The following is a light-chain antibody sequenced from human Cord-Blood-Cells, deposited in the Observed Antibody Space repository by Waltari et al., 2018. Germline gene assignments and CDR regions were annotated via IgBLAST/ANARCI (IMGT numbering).Light chain of an antibody. J-gene: IGKJ2*03. V-gene: IGKV1-39*01. CDR1: QSISSY. CDR3: KQSYSTLGYS. CDR2: AAS. Sequence: DIQMTQPPSSLSASVGDRVTITCRASQSISSYLNWYQQKPGKAPKLLIYAASSLPSGVPSRFSGSESGTDFTLTISSLQPEGFATYFCKQSYSTLGYSFGQGTKLEIK.